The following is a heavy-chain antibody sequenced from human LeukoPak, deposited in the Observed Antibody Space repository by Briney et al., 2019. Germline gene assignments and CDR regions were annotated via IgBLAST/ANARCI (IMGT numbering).Heavy chain of an antibody. D-gene: IGHD6-6*01. CDR2: IYTYATTT. CDR3: ASIAARLRGIDY. CDR1: GFTFTNYW. J-gene: IGHJ4*02. Sequence: GGSLRLSCAASGFTFTNYWMHWVRQAPGKGLVWVARIYTYATTTTYADSVKGRFTISRDNAKNTLYLQMNSLRAEDTAVYYCASIAARLRGIDYWGQGTLVTVSS. V-gene: IGHV3-74*03.